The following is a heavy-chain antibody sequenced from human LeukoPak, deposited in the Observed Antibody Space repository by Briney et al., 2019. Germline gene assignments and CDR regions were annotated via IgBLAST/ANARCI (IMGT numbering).Heavy chain of an antibody. CDR1: GYTFTSYD. CDR2: MNPNSGNT. Sequence: ASVKISCKASGYTFTSYDINWVRQATGQGLEWMGRMNPNSGNTGYAQKFQGRVTMARNTSISTAYMELSSLRSEDTAVYYCARGFRGSYGGGYYFDYWGQGTLVTVSS. CDR3: ARGFRGSYGGGYYFDY. J-gene: IGHJ4*02. D-gene: IGHD1-26*01. V-gene: IGHV1-8*01.